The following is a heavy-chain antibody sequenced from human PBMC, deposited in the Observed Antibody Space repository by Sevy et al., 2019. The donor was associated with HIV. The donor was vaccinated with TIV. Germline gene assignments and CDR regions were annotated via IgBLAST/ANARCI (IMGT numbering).Heavy chain of an antibody. D-gene: IGHD3-10*01. CDR2: IIPIFGTA. J-gene: IGHJ4*02. Sequence: ASVKVSCKASGGTFSSYAISWVRQAPGQGLAWMGRIIPIFGTANYAQKFQGRVTVTADESTSTAYMELSSLRSEDTAGDDCARDRVYYYGSGVFDYWGQGTLVTVSS. CDR3: ARDRVYYYGSGVFDY. V-gene: IGHV1-69*13. CDR1: GGTFSSYA.